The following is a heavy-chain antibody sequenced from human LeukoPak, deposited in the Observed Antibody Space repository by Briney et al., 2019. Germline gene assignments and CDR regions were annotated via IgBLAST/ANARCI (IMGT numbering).Heavy chain of an antibody. D-gene: IGHD3-10*01. CDR3: AKRGVVIRVFLVGFHKEAYYFDS. CDR2: LSGSGGGT. Sequence: GGSLRLSCVVSGITLSNYGMSWVRQAPGKGMEWVAGLSGSGGGTNYADSVQGRFTISRDNPKNTLYLQMHSLRAEDTAVYFCAKRGVVIRVFLVGFHKEAYYFDSWGQGALVTVSS. J-gene: IGHJ4*02. CDR1: GITLSNYG. V-gene: IGHV3-23*01.